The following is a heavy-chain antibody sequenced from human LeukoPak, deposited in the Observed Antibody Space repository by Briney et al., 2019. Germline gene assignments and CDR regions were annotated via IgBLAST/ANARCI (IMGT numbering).Heavy chain of an antibody. D-gene: IGHD1-1*01. CDR1: GFTFRNYW. J-gene: IGHJ4*02. CDR3: ARQGYPGTPDY. Sequence: GGSPRLSCAASGFTFRNYWMHWVRQAPGKGLVWVSRINPDGSSTGYADSVKGRFTISRDNAKNTLYLQMNGLRAEDAAVFHCARQGYPGTPDYWGQGTLVTVSS. V-gene: IGHV3-74*01. CDR2: INPDGSST.